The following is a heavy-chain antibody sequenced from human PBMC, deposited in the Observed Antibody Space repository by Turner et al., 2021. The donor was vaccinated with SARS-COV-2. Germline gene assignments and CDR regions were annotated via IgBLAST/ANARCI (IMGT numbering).Heavy chain of an antibody. Sequence: HLVESVGGLVKPGGSLTLSCVASGFSLSDYYMSWVRQAPGKGLEWLSYINSTGYIINSADSVKGRFTVSRDNAKNSLSLVMDSLRAEDTAVYYCARDGGDQSGGAFDIWGQGTMVTVSS. D-gene: IGHD2-21*01. CDR3: ARDGGDQSGGAFDI. V-gene: IGHV3-11*04. J-gene: IGHJ3*02. CDR1: GFSLSDYY. CDR2: INSTGYII.